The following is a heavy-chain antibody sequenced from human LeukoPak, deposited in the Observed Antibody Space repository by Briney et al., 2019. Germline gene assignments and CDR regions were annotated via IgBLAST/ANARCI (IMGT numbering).Heavy chain of an antibody. J-gene: IGHJ4*02. CDR1: GGTFSSYA. D-gene: IGHD4/OR15-4a*01. CDR3: AREKYGGQATFDY. V-gene: IGHV1-69*01. CDR2: IIPIFGTA. Sequence: ASVKVSCKASGGTFSSYAISWVRQAPGQGLEWMGGIIPIFGTANYAQKFQGRVTITADESTSTAYMELSSLRSEDTAVYYCAREKYGGQATFDYWGQGTLVTVSS.